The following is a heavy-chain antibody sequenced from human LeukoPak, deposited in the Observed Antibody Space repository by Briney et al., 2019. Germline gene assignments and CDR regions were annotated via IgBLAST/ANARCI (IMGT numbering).Heavy chain of an antibody. J-gene: IGHJ4*02. CDR3: TRAKRVIFDY. D-gene: IGHD1-1*01. Sequence: ASVKVSCKASVYTFTGYYMHWVRQARGQGLEWMGWINPNSGATLYAQKFQGRVTMTRDTSINTAYMELSSLRSDDTAVYYCTRAKRVIFDYWGQGTLVTVSS. CDR2: INPNSGAT. V-gene: IGHV1-2*02. CDR1: VYTFTGYY.